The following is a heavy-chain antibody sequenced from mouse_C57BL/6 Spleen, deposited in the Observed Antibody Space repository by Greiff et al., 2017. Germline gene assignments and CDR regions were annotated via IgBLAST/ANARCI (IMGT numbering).Heavy chain of an antibody. CDR3: ARPFYYDYFDY. J-gene: IGHJ2*01. V-gene: IGHV1-64*01. D-gene: IGHD2-4*01. CDR1: GYTFTSYW. CDR2: IHPNGGST. Sequence: VQLQQPGAELVKPGASVKLSCKASGYTFTSYWMHWVKQRPGQGLEWIGMIHPNGGSTNYNEKFKSKATLTVDTSSSTAYLQRSSLTSEDSAVYYCARPFYYDYFDYWGQGTTLTVSS.